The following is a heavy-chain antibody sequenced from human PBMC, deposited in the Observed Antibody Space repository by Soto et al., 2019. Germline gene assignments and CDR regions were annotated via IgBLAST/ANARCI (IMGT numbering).Heavy chain of an antibody. Sequence: EASVKVSCKASGYTFTSYGISWVRQAPGQGLEWMGWISAYNGNTNYAQKLQGRVTMTTDTSTSTAYMELRSLRSDDTAVYYCARDWDSSSPLNWFDPWGQGTLVTVSS. CDR1: GYTFTSYG. V-gene: IGHV1-18*01. J-gene: IGHJ5*02. CDR2: ISAYNGNT. D-gene: IGHD6-6*01. CDR3: ARDWDSSSPLNWFDP.